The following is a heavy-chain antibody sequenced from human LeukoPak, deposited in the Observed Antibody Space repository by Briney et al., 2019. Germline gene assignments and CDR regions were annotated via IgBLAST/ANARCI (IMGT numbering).Heavy chain of an antibody. V-gene: IGHV3-30*18. J-gene: IGHJ4*02. CDR2: SSYDEDKK. CDR1: GFSFSKYG. CDR3: AKDKGAYGSETGFDI. D-gene: IGHD4-17*01. Sequence: HPGGSLRLSCEASGFSFSKYGMHWVRQAPGKGLEWVAGSSYDEDKKYYVDSVKGRFTISRDVSKITLYLHMNSLRPEDTGVYYCAKDKGAYGSETGFDIWGQGTLATVSS.